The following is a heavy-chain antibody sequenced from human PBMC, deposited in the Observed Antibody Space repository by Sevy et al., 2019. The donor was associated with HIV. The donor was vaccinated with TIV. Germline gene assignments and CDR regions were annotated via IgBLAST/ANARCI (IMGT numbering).Heavy chain of an antibody. D-gene: IGHD6-19*01. CDR2: ISGLTNYI. V-gene: IGHV3-11*06. CDR3: ARRSSGWDYFDY. J-gene: IGHJ4*02. Sequence: GGSPRLSCAASGFAFSDYYMNWIRQAPGKGLEWVSCISGLTNYINYADSVKGRFTISRDNAKNSVYLQMNSLRAEDTAVYYCARRSSGWDYFDYWGQRTPVTVSS. CDR1: GFAFSDYY.